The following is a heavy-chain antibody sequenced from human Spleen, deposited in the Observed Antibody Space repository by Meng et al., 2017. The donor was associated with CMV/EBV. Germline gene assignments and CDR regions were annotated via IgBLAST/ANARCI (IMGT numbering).Heavy chain of an antibody. Sequence: SETLSLTCTVSGGSMNTFYWSWIRQAPGKGVEWIGYMHYSGRTHYSPPLRSRVTISVDTSNNQYSLKINSVTAADTAMYYCARGHPAFDGVDVWGQGTTVTVSS. V-gene: IGHV4-59*01. J-gene: IGHJ6*02. CDR2: MHYSGRT. CDR1: GGSMNTFY. CDR3: ARGHPAFDGVDV.